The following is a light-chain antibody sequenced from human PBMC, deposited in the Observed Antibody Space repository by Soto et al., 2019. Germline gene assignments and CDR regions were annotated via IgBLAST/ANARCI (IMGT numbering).Light chain of an antibody. J-gene: IGLJ2*01. CDR1: SGSIASNY. V-gene: IGLV6-57*03. Sequence: NFMLTQPHSVSESPGKTVTISCTRSSGSIASNYVQWYQQRPGSAPTTVIFEDNQRPSGVPDRFSGSIDSSPNSASLTISGLKTEDEADYYCQSSDSSNQVVFGGGTKVTVL. CDR2: EDN. CDR3: QSSDSSNQVV.